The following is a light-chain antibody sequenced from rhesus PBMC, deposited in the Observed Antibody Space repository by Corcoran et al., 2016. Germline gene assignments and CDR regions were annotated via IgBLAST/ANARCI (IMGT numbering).Light chain of an antibody. V-gene: IGLV2-13*02. Sequence: QSAPPQPPSVSGSPGQSVTISCAGTSSDIGGYNRVSWFQHHPGKAPKLMIYEVSKRPSGVSDRFSGSKSGNTASLTISGLQAEDEADYYCSSYASSSTFIFGAGTRLTVL. J-gene: IGLJ1*01. CDR1: SSDIGGYNR. CDR3: SSYASSSTFI. CDR2: EVS.